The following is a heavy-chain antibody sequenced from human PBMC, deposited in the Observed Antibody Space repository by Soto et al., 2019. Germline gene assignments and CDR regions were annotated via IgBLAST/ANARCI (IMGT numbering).Heavy chain of an antibody. CDR1: GFTFSSFA. CDR3: ARGGRGLRGAFDV. V-gene: IGHV3-30*03. Sequence: QELLVESGGGVVQPGKSLRLSCAASGFTFSSFAMHWVRQAPGKGLEWVSVISFNGLSQFYPDSIRGRFTISRDNSKNHLYLQLDSLRPDDTAVYYCARGGRGLRGAFDVWGQGTEVSVS. D-gene: IGHD3-16*01. J-gene: IGHJ3*01. CDR2: ISFNGLSQ.